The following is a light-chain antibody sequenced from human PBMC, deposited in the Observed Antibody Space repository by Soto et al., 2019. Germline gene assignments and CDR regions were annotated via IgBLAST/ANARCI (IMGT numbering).Light chain of an antibody. CDR2: KAY. Sequence: DIQMTQSPSTLSASVGDRVTITCRASESFSSWLAWYQQKPGKAPKLLIYKAYSLESGVPSRFSGSGSGTEFSLTISSLQPDDFATYYCQQYSSYPLTFGGGTKVEIK. V-gene: IGKV1-5*03. J-gene: IGKJ4*01. CDR1: ESFSSW. CDR3: QQYSSYPLT.